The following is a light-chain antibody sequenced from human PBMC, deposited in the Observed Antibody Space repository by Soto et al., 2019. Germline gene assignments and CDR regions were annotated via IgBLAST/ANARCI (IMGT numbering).Light chain of an antibody. V-gene: IGLV1-51*01. CDR3: GTWESSPNWV. Sequence: QSVLTQSPSVSAAPGQTVSISCSGTSSNIENNYVSWYQVLPKTAPKLLIYDNLKRPSGIPDRFSGSKSGTSATLVITGLQTGDEADYYCGTWESSPNWVFGGGTKLTVL. J-gene: IGLJ3*02. CDR2: DNL. CDR1: SSNIENNY.